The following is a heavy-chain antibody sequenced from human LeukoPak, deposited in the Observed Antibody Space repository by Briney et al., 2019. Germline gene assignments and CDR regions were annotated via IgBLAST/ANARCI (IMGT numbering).Heavy chain of an antibody. D-gene: IGHD1-26*01. CDR1: GFSFSNYA. Sequence: GGALRLSCAASGFSFSNYAMAWVRQAPGKGREWVSTINPSGGVTYYANSVKGRFTISRDNPKSTFFLQMNSLRAEDTALYYCVRGWAGSGFDPWGQGTLVTVSS. CDR3: VRGWAGSGFDP. CDR2: INPSGGVT. J-gene: IGHJ5*02. V-gene: IGHV3-23*01.